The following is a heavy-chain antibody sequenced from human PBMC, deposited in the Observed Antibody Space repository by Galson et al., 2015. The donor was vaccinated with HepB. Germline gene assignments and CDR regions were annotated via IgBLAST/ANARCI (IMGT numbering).Heavy chain of an antibody. CDR1: GYTFTGYY. CDR3: ARVTGWDFWSGYEAYNYYGMDV. CDR2: INPNSGGT. Sequence: SVKVSCKASGYTFTGYYMHWVRQAPGQGLEWMGWINPNSGGTNYAQKFQGRVTMTRDTSISTAYMELSRLRSDDTAVYYCARVTGWDFWSGYEAYNYYGMDVWGQGTTVTVSS. J-gene: IGHJ6*02. D-gene: IGHD3-3*01. V-gene: IGHV1-2*02.